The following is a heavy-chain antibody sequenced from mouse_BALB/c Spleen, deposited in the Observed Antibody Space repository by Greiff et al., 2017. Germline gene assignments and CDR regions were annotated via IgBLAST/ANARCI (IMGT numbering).Heavy chain of an antibody. V-gene: IGHV5-6-4*01. CDR3: TRDVDYGSSVAMDY. Sequence: EVQRVESGGGLVKPGGSLKLSCAASGFTFSSYTMTWVRQTPEKRLEWVATISSGGSYTYYPDSVTGRFTISRDNAKNTLYLQMSSLKSEDTTMYYCTRDVDYGSSVAMDYWGQGTSVTVSS. D-gene: IGHD1-1*01. CDR2: ISSGGSYT. J-gene: IGHJ4*01. CDR1: GFTFSSYT.